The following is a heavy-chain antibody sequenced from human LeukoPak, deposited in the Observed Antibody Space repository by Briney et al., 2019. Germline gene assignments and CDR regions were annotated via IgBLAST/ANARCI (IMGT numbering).Heavy chain of an antibody. D-gene: IGHD3-10*01. CDR3: ARDSTLSEGSY. Sequence: PGGSLRLSCAASGFTVSSNYMSWVRQAPGKGLEWVSVIYSGGSTYYADSVKGRFTISRDNSKNTLYLQMNSLRAEDTAVYYCARDSTLSEGSYWGQGTLVTVSS. CDR1: GFTVSSNY. J-gene: IGHJ4*02. V-gene: IGHV3-66*01. CDR2: IYSGGST.